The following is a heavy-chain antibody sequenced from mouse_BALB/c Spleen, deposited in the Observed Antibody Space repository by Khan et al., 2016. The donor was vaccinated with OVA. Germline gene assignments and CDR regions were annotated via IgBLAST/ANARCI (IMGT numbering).Heavy chain of an antibody. J-gene: IGHJ4*01. CDR2: IWGDGST. Sequence: QVQLKESGPGLVAPSQSLSITCTVSGFSLTGYGVNWVRQPPGKGLVWLGMIWGDGSTDYNSALKSRLSISKDNSKSQVSLKMNSLQIDDTARYYCARAYYANYRETIDYWGQGTSVTVSS. CDR1: GFSLTGYG. CDR3: ARAYYANYRETIDY. V-gene: IGHV2-6-7*01. D-gene: IGHD2-10*01.